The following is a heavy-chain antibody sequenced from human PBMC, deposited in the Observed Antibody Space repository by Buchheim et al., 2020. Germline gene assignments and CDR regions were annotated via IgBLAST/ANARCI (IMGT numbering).Heavy chain of an antibody. V-gene: IGHV3-30*18. Sequence: QVQLVESGGGVVQPGRSLRLSCAASGFTFSSYGMHWVRQAPGKGLEWVAVISYDGSNKYYADSVKGRFTISRDNSKNTLSLQMNSLRAEDTAVYYCAKSSIAARSGYYGMDVWGQGTT. CDR2: ISYDGSNK. D-gene: IGHD6-6*01. CDR3: AKSSIAARSGYYGMDV. J-gene: IGHJ6*02. CDR1: GFTFSSYG.